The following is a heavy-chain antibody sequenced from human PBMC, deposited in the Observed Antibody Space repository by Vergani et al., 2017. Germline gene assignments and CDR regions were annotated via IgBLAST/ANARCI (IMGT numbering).Heavy chain of an antibody. CDR3: ARQRPGSGWSPGDFDD. Sequence: QVRLQESGPGLVKSSETLSLTCSVSFDSIRNLYCNWIRQPPGKGLEWIGSIHYSGLTYYNPSLKSRVAISVDTSKNQFSLKVTSVTAADTAVYFCARQRPGSGWSPGDFDDWGQGILVTVSS. D-gene: IGHD6-19*01. CDR1: FDSIRNLY. V-gene: IGHV4-59*08. J-gene: IGHJ4*02. CDR2: IHYSGLT.